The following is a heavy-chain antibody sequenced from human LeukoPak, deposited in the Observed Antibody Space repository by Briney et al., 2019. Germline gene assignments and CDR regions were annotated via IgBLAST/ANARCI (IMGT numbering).Heavy chain of an antibody. CDR2: MSPSSGHT. CDR3: ARGSFVHGSSSSDWPWFDP. D-gene: IGHD6-6*01. J-gene: IGHJ5*02. CDR1: GDIFTNYD. Sequence: ASVKVSCKASGDIFTNYDINWVRQATGQGLEWMGWMSPSSGHTGYAQKFQGRVTMTRSTSISTAYMELSSLRSEDTAVYYCARGSFVHGSSSSDWPWFDPWGQGTLVTVSS. V-gene: IGHV1-8*01.